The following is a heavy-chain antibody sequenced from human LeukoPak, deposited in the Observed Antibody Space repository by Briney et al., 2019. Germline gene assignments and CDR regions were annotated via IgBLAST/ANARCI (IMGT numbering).Heavy chain of an antibody. CDR2: ISGSGDST. J-gene: IGHJ4*02. D-gene: IGHD5-24*01. Sequence: AGGSLRLSCAAPGFTFSNYVMSWVRQAPGKGLEWVSVISGSGDSTYYTDSVKGRFTISRDNSKNMFYLEMNSLRAEDTAVYYCAKVSRSDGYNYFDYWGQGTLVTVSS. V-gene: IGHV3-23*01. CDR1: GFTFSNYV. CDR3: AKVSRSDGYNYFDY.